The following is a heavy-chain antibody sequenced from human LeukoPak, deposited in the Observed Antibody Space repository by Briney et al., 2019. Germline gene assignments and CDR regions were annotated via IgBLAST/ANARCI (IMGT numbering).Heavy chain of an antibody. Sequence: SETLSLTCTVSGGSISSYYWSWIRQPAGKGLEWIGRIYTSGSTNYNPSLKNRVTMSVDTSKNQFSLKLSSVTAADTAVYYCARDYVFWSGYPLGHYGMDVWGQGTTVTVSS. J-gene: IGHJ6*02. V-gene: IGHV4-4*07. D-gene: IGHD3-3*01. CDR1: GGSISSYY. CDR3: ARDYVFWSGYPLGHYGMDV. CDR2: IYTSGST.